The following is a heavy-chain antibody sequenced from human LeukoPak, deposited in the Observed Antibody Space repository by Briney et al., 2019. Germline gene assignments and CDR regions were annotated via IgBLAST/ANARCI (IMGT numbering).Heavy chain of an antibody. CDR3: ARGGSSSTYYYYGMDV. CDR1: GFTFSSYA. V-gene: IGHV3-30-3*01. J-gene: IGHJ6*02. CDR2: ISYDGSNK. Sequence: GRSLRLSCAASGFTFSSYAMHWVRQAPGKGLEWVAVISYDGSNKYYADSVKGRFTISRDSSKNTLYLQMNSLRAEDTAVYYCARGGSSSTYYYYGMDVWGQGATVTVSS. D-gene: IGHD6-6*01.